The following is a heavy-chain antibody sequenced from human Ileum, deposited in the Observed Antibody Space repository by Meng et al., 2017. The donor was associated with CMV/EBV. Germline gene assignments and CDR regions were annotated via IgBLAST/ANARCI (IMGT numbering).Heavy chain of an antibody. CDR2: ISYSSTA. Sequence: LSLTRIIAVGSTRSSLYYWRLTPQPPGREQERIRTISYSSTACYNLSPKSRVTRQIDTSKFQLSLKLSSVTATDTAVYYCARDSTYPSGLDYWGQGTLVTVSS. V-gene: IGHV4-39*07. CDR3: ARDSTYPSGLDY. D-gene: IGHD3-10*01. J-gene: IGHJ4*02. CDR1: VGSTRSSLYY.